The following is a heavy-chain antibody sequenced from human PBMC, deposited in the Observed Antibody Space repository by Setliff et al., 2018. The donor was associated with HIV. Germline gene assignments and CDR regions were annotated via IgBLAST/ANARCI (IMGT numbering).Heavy chain of an antibody. J-gene: IGHJ3*02. V-gene: IGHV1-69*08. D-gene: IGHD3-3*01. CDR1: GGTFSIYT. CDR2: IIPIFGTA. CDR3: AISTIFGVVSPTPDAFDI. Sequence: ASVKVSCKASGGTFSIYTISWVRQAPGQGLEWMGRIIPIFGTANYAQKFQGRVTITADKSTSTAYMELSSLRSEDTAVYYCAISTIFGVVSPTPDAFDIWGQGTMVTVSS.